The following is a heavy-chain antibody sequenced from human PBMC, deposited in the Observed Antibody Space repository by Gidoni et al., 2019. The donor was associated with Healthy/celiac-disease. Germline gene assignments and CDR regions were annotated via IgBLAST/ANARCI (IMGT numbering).Heavy chain of an antibody. CDR3: ARAPPPTPTRLRGYYDSSGYYYVVGYYYYGMDV. CDR2: IIPILGTA. J-gene: IGHJ6*02. D-gene: IGHD3-22*01. V-gene: IGHV1-69*06. CDR1: GGTFSSYA. Sequence: QVQLVQSGAEVKKPGSSVKVSCKASGGTFSSYAISWVRQAPGQGLEWMGGIIPILGTANYAQKCQGRVTITANKSTSTAYMELSSLRSEDTAVYYCARAPPPTPTRLRGYYDSSGYYYVVGYYYYGMDVWGQGTTVTVSS.